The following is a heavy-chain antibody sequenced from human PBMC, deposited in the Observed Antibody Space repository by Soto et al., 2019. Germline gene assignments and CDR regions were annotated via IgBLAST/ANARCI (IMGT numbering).Heavy chain of an antibody. CDR2: TYYRSKWNS. Sequence: PSQTLSLTCAISGDSVSSNSAAWSWIRQSPSRGLEWLGRTYYRSKWNSNYAVSVKGRVTINPDASKNQFSLQLNSVTPEYTAVYYCARDEGGPWGQGTLVTVSS. J-gene: IGHJ4*02. CDR1: GDSVSSNSAA. CDR3: ARDEGGP. V-gene: IGHV6-1*01.